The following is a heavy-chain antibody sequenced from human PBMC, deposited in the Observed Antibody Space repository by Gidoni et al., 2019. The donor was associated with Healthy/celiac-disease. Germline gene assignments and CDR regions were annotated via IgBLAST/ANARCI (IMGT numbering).Heavy chain of an antibody. V-gene: IGHV3-7*01. CDR3: ARGYCSSTSCYLDAFDI. Sequence: EVQLVESGGGLVQPGGSLRLSCADSGFTFSSYWMSWVRQAPGKGLEWVANIKQDGSEKYYVDSGKGRFTISRDNAKNSLYLQMNSLRAEDTAVYYCARGYCSSTSCYLDAFDIWGQGTMVTVSS. D-gene: IGHD2-2*01. J-gene: IGHJ3*02. CDR2: IKQDGSEK. CDR1: GFTFSSYW.